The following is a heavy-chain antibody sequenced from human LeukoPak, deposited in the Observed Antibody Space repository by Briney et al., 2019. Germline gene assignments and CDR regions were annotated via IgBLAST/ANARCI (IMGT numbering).Heavy chain of an antibody. Sequence: SETLSLTCTVSGGSISSSSYYWGWLRQPPGKGLEWIGSIYYSGSTYYNPSLKSRVTISVDTSKNQFSLKLSSVTAADTAVYYCASVGLLELSAPRYFDYWGQGTLVTVSS. D-gene: IGHD1-7*01. V-gene: IGHV4-39*07. CDR1: GGSISSSSYY. J-gene: IGHJ4*02. CDR3: ASVGLLELSAPRYFDY. CDR2: IYYSGST.